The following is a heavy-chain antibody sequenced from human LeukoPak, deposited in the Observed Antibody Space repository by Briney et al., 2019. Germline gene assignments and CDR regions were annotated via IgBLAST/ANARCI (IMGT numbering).Heavy chain of an antibody. J-gene: IGHJ4*02. V-gene: IGHV1-69*13. Sequence: PRASVKVSCKASGYSLTTYYMHWVRQAPGQGLEWMGGIIPIFGTANYAQKFQGRVTITADESTSTAYMELSSLRSEDTAVYYCARGNFDGIAVAGTAAYYFDYWGQGTLVTVSS. CDR3: ARGNFDGIAVAGTAAYYFDY. CDR2: IIPIFGTA. CDR1: GYSLTTYY. D-gene: IGHD6-19*01.